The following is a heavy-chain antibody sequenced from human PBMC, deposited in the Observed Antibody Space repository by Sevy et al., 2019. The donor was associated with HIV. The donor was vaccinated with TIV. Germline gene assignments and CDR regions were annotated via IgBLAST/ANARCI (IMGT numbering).Heavy chain of an antibody. CDR2: IKQDGSAK. Sequence: GGSLRLSCAASGFTFNNYWMTWVRQAPGKGLEWVANIKQDGSAKYYMESVKVRFNISRDNTKNSLYLQLNSLRAEDTAVYYCARSWDYWGQMGYWGQGTLVTVSS. J-gene: IGHJ4*02. D-gene: IGHD7-27*01. CDR3: ARSWDYWGQMGY. V-gene: IGHV3-7*03. CDR1: GFTFNNYW.